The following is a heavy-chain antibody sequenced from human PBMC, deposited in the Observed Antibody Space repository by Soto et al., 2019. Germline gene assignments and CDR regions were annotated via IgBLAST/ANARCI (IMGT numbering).Heavy chain of an antibody. CDR2: IKPDESEK. J-gene: IGHJ5*02. D-gene: IGHD4-4*01. Sequence: GGSLRLSCTASGFTFSDSWMTWVRQAPGKGLEWVARIKPDESEKKYADSVKGRLSISRDNAKNSMYLQMDSLRGEDTAVYYCVRGGSNYASWGQGTLVTVSS. V-gene: IGHV3-7*01. CDR3: VRGGSNYAS. CDR1: GFTFSDSW.